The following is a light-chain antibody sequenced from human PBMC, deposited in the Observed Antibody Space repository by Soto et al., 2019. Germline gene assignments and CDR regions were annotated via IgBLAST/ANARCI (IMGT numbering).Light chain of an antibody. J-gene: IGLJ2*01. CDR1: SSDVGGYNY. CDR2: EVS. Sequence: QSVLTQPASVSGSPGQSITISCTGTSSDVGGYNYVSWYQQHPGKAPKLVIYEVSNRPSGVSNRFSGSKSGNTASLTISGLQAEDEADYYCSSYTSSSTVFGGGTQLTVL. V-gene: IGLV2-14*01. CDR3: SSYTSSSTV.